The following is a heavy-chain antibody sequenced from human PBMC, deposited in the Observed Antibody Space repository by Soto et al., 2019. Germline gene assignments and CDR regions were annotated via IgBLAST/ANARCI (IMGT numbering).Heavy chain of an antibody. CDR3: ASGSGFVRAWKKFDY. CDR1: GGTFSSYA. D-gene: IGHD3-3*01. CDR2: IIPIFGTA. V-gene: IGHV1-69*13. Sequence: GASVKVSCKASGGTFSSYAISWVRQAPGQGLEWMGGIIPIFGTANYAQKFQGRVTITADESTSTAYMELSSLRSEDTAVYYCASGSGFVRAWKKFDYWGQGTLVTVSS. J-gene: IGHJ4*02.